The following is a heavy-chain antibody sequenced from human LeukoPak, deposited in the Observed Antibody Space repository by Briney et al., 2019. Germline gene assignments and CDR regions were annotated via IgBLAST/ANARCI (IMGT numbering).Heavy chain of an antibody. CDR3: VKGGGGGRWYWLH. J-gene: IGHJ4*02. V-gene: IGHV3-23*01. Sequence: GSLRLSPTGSVVTFTGDVTSWVRGAPRKRLGRGSGISDSGEDTENADPVKGRFTISRDNSKNTLFLQLSILSVEDTAVYYCVKGGGGGRWYWLHWGQGTLVTVSS. CDR1: VVTFTGDV. CDR2: ISDSGEDT. D-gene: IGHD2-8*02.